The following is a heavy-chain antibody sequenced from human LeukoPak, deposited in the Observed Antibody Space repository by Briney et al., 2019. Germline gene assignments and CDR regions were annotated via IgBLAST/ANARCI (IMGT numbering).Heavy chain of an antibody. Sequence: ASVKVSCKASGGTFSSYAIGWVRQAPGQGLEWMGGIIPIFGTANYAQKFQGRVTITADESTSTAYMELSSLRSEDTAVYYCARDSSNYEYYYYYMDVWGKGTTVTVSS. CDR1: GGTFSSYA. D-gene: IGHD4-11*01. J-gene: IGHJ6*03. V-gene: IGHV1-69*01. CDR2: IIPIFGTA. CDR3: ARDSSNYEYYYYYMDV.